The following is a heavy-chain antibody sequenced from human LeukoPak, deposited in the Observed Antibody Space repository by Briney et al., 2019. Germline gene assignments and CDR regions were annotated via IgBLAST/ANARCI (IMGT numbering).Heavy chain of an antibody. Sequence: GGSLRLSCVVSGFTVSSNYMSWVRQAPGKGLEWVSLIYSGGSTYYADSVKGRFTISRDNSKNTLYLQMNSLRAEDTAVYYCARQVGHGGSYPYWGQGTLVTVSS. D-gene: IGHD1-26*01. J-gene: IGHJ4*02. CDR2: IYSGGST. V-gene: IGHV3-66*04. CDR1: GFTVSSNY. CDR3: ARQVGHGGSYPY.